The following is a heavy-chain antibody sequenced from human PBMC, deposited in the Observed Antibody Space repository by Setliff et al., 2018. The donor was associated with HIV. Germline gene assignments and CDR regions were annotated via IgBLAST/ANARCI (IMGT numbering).Heavy chain of an antibody. D-gene: IGHD4-4*01. CDR3: ARDAFDYTAYYYSHMDV. CDR2: INPSGGST. V-gene: IGHV1-46*01. J-gene: IGHJ6*03. Sequence: GASVKVSCKASGYTFTNYYIHWVRQAPGQGLEWMGIINPSGGSTTYAQKFQGRITMTRDTSTSTVYMELSSLRSEDTAVYYCARDAFDYTAYYYSHMDVWGKGTTVTVSS. CDR1: GYTFTNYY.